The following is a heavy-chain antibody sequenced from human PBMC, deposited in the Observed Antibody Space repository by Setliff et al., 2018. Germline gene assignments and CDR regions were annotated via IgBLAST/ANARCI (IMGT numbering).Heavy chain of an antibody. J-gene: IGHJ5*02. CDR2: ITPDSGDT. D-gene: IGHD1-26*01. Sequence: ASVKVSCKASGHRFTDYNLHWVRQAPGQGLEWMGWITPDSGDTQSAQMVQGRVTMTRDTSINTAYMELGSLTSDDTAFYYCVRSGTFVLRFWFDQWGQGTLVTVSS. CDR3: VRSGTFVLRFWFDQ. CDR1: GHRFTDYN. V-gene: IGHV1-2*02.